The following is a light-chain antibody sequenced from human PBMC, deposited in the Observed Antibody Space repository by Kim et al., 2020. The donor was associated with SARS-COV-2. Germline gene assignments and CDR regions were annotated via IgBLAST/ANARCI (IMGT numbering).Light chain of an antibody. CDR2: SNN. CDR3: AAWDDSLNANYV. J-gene: IGLJ1*01. Sequence: QSVLTQPPSASGTPGQRVTISCSGSSSNIGSNAVNWYQQLPGTDPKLLIYSNNQRPSGVPDRFSGSKSGTSASLAISGLQSEDEADYYCAAWDDSLNANYVFGTGTKVTVL. CDR1: SSNIGSNA. V-gene: IGLV1-44*01.